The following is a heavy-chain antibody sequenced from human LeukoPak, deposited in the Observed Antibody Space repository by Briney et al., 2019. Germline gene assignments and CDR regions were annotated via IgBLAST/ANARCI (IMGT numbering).Heavy chain of an antibody. V-gene: IGHV3-33*06. D-gene: IGHD1-26*01. CDR1: GFTFSSYG. CDR2: IWYDGSNK. J-gene: IGHJ4*02. Sequence: PGGSLRLSCAASGFTFSSYGMHWVRQAPGKGLEWVAVIWYDGSNKYYADSVKGRFTISRDNSKNTLYLQMNSLRAEDTAVYYCAKDGALKWELLPFDYWGQGTLVTVSS. CDR3: AKDGALKWELLPFDY.